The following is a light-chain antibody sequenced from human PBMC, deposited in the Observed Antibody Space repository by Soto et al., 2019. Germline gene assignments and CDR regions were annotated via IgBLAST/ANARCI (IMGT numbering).Light chain of an antibody. CDR1: QSISSF. Sequence: EIVLTQSPGTLSLSPGERATLSCRASQSISSFLVWYQQKPGQAPRLLIYDASKRATGIPDRFSGSGSGTDFTTLISSLEPAEVAVYYCQQRSTWPPITFGQGTRLEIK. CDR2: DAS. J-gene: IGKJ5*01. V-gene: IGKV3-11*01. CDR3: QQRSTWPPIT.